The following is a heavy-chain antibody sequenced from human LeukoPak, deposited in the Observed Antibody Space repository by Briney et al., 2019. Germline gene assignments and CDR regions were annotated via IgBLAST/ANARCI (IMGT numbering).Heavy chain of an antibody. CDR3: ASIFYYSVPF. V-gene: IGHV4-39*02. Sequence: SETLSLTCTVSGCSITSPENYWGWVRQPPGKGLEWIGNIYYSGDTYYNSSLRSRVTLSVDTSQNHFSLRLTSMSAADTAVYYCASIFYYSVPFWGQGALVIVSS. CDR2: IYYSGDT. D-gene: IGHD3-10*02. CDR1: GCSITSPENY. J-gene: IGHJ4*02.